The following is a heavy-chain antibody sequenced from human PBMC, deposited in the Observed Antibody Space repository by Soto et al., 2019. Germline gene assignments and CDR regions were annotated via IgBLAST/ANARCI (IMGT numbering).Heavy chain of an antibody. CDR1: GGTFSSYA. CDR3: ARDGRDGYNYFDY. D-gene: IGHD5-12*01. Sequence: SVKVSCKASGGTFSSYAISWVRQAPGPGLEWMGGILPILGIANYAQKFQGRVTITADKSTSTADMELSSLRSEDTDVYCCARDGRDGYNYFDYWGQGTLVTVSS. CDR2: ILPILGIA. J-gene: IGHJ4*02. V-gene: IGHV1-69*10.